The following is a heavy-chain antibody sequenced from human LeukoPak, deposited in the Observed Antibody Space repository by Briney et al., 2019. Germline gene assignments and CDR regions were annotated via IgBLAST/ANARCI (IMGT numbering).Heavy chain of an antibody. J-gene: IGHJ6*02. CDR3: ARHKPVNYYYGMDV. Sequence: SETLSLTCTVSGGSISSYYWSWIRQPPGKGMEWNGYIYYSGSTNYNPSLKSRVTISVDTSKTQSSLKLSSVTAADTAVYYCARHKPVNYYYGMDVWGQGTTVTVSS. CDR2: IYYSGST. CDR1: GGSISSYY. V-gene: IGHV4-59*08.